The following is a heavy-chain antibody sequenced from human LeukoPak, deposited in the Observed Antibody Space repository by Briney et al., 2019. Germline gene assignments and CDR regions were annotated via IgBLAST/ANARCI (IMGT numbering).Heavy chain of an antibody. J-gene: IGHJ6*03. D-gene: IGHD3-3*01. CDR3: ARDAKGDFWSGYYLYMDV. CDR1: GFTFDDYA. CDR2: ISWNSGSI. V-gene: IGHV3-9*01. Sequence: GGSLRLSCAASGFTFDDYAMHWVRQAPGKGLEWVSGISWNSGSIGYADSVKGRFTISRDNAKNSLYLQMNSLRAEDTAVYYCARDAKGDFWSGYYLYMDVWGKGTTVTVSS.